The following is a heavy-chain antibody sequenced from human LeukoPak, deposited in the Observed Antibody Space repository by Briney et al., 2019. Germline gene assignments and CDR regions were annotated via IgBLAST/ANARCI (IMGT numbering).Heavy chain of an antibody. J-gene: IGHJ4*02. CDR2: ISSSSSHT. CDR3: ARTNLGSGWRFDY. CDR1: GFTFGDFA. Sequence: GGSLRLSCTASGFTFGDFAMSWFRQAPGKGLEWVSYISSSSSHTNYADSVKGRFTISRDNAKNSLYLQMNSLRAEDTAVYYCARTNLGSGWRFDYWGQGTLVTVSS. D-gene: IGHD6-19*01. V-gene: IGHV3-11*06.